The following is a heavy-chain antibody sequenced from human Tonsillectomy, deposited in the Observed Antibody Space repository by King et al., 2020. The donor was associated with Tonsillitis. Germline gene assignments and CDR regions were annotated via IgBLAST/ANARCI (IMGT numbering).Heavy chain of an antibody. CDR1: GGSISSYY. D-gene: IGHD1-26*01. Sequence: VQLQEPGPGLVKPSETLSLTCTVSGGSISSYYWSWIRQPPGKGLEWIGYIYYSGSTNYNPSLKSRVTISVDTSKNRFSLKLSSVTAADTAVYYCASLGIVGATYFDYWGQGTLVTVSS. CDR3: ASLGIVGATYFDY. J-gene: IGHJ4*02. V-gene: IGHV4-59*08. CDR2: IYYSGST.